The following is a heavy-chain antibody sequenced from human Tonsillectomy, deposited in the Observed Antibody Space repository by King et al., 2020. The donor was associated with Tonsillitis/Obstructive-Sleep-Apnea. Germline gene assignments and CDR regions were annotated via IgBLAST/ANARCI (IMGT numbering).Heavy chain of an antibody. D-gene: IGHD3-22*01. Sequence: QLQESGSGLVKPSQTLSLTCAVSGGSISSGGYSWSWIRQPPGKGLEWIGYIYHSGSTYYNPSLKSRVTISVDRSKNKLSLKLISVTAADTAVYYCATGASYFPVDYYDIKAHFDHWGQRTLGTVSS. CDR3: ATGASYFPVDYYDIKAHFDH. V-gene: IGHV4-30-2*01. CDR1: GGSISSGGYS. CDR2: IYHSGST. J-gene: IGHJ4*02.